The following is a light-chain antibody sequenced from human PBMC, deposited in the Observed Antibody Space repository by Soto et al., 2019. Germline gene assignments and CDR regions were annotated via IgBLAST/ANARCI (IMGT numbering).Light chain of an antibody. CDR3: QQSSTTPWT. J-gene: IGKJ1*01. V-gene: IGKV1-39*01. CDR2: LTS. CDR1: QSISTY. Sequence: DIQMTQSPSSLSPSVGDRVTITCRASQSISTYLNWFQQKPGRAPKLLIYLTSTLQSGVPSRFSGSGSGTDFTLTISSLQPEDFATYYCQQSSTTPWTFGQGTKVDVK.